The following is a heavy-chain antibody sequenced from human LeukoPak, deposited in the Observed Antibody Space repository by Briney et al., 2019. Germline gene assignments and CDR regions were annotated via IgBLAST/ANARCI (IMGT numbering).Heavy chain of an antibody. CDR2: ISAYNGNT. CDR1: GYTFTSYG. CDR3: ARSGCSSTSCYGWFDP. D-gene: IGHD2-2*01. Sequence: ASVTVSCKASGYTFTSYGISWVRQAPGQGLEWMGWISAYNGNTNYAQKLQGRVTMTTDTSTSTAYMELRSLRSDDTAVYYCARSGCSSTSCYGWFDPWGQGTLVTVSS. V-gene: IGHV1-18*01. J-gene: IGHJ5*02.